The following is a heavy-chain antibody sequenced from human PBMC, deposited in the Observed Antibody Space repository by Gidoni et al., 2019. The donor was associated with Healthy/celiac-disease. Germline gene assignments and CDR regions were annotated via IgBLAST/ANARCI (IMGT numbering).Heavy chain of an antibody. J-gene: IGHJ4*02. CDR2: ISSSGSTI. CDR1: GFTFSSYE. D-gene: IGHD1-26*01. V-gene: IGHV3-48*03. CDR3: ARSSTWEYFDY. Sequence: EVQLVESGGGLVQPGGSLRLSCAASGFTFSSYEMNWVRQAPGKGLEWVSYISSSGSTIYYADSVKGRFTISRDNAKNSLYLQMNSLRAEDTAVYYCARSSTWEYFDYWGQGTLVTVSS.